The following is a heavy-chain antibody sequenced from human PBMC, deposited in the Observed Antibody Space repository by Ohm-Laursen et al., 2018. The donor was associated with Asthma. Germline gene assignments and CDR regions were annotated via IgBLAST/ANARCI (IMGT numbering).Heavy chain of an antibody. CDR2: ISYSGNT. D-gene: IGHD3-10*01. J-gene: IGHJ5*02. V-gene: IGHV4-59*01. CDR3: ARDRRLRSRGYNWFDP. CDR1: AASISSYY. Sequence: TLSLTCTVSAASISSYYWAWIRQPPGKGLEWIGYISYSGNTHYNPSLKSRVSISLDTSKTQFSLKLSSVTAADTAVYYCARDRRLRSRGYNWFDPWGQGTLVTVSS.